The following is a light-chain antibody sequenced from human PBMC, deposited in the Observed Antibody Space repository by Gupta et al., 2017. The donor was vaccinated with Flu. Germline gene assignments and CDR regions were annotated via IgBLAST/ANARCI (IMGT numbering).Light chain of an antibody. Sequence: DFQMTQPQSSFWASLEDRVTITCRASQSISNYLNWYQQKPGKAPKLLIYAASSLQSGVPSRFSGSGSGTDFTLTISSLQPEDFATYFCQHSYTTPLTFGGGTKVEIK. CDR2: AAS. CDR1: QSISNY. CDR3: QHSYTTPLT. J-gene: IGKJ4*01. V-gene: IGKV1-39*01.